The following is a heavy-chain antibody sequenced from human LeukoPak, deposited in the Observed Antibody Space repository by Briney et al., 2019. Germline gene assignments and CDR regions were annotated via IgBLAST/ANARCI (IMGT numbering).Heavy chain of an antibody. D-gene: IGHD2-2*01. J-gene: IGHJ3*01. CDR2: ISYDGSNK. CDR1: GFTFSSYG. V-gene: IGHV3-30*18. Sequence: GGSLTLSCAASGFTFSSYGMHWVRQAPGKGLEWVAVISYDGSNKYYADSVKGRFTISRDNSKNTLYLQMNSLRAEDTAVYYCAKDAIGIGYCSSTSCYSYLSSWGQGTMVTVSS. CDR3: AKDAIGIGYCSSTSCYSYLSS.